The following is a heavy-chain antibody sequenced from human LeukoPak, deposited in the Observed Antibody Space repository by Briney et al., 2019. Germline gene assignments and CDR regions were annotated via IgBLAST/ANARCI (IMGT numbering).Heavy chain of an antibody. Sequence: PGGSLRLSCAASGFTFSSYWMSWVRQAPGKGLEWVANIKQDGSEKYYVDSVKGRFTISRDNAKNSLYLQMNSLRAEDTAVYYCARSGGSGSYYNAYYYYYMDVWGKGTTVTISS. V-gene: IGHV3-7*01. CDR3: ARSGGSGSYYNAYYYYYMDV. CDR1: GFTFSSYW. CDR2: IKQDGSEK. D-gene: IGHD3-10*01. J-gene: IGHJ6*03.